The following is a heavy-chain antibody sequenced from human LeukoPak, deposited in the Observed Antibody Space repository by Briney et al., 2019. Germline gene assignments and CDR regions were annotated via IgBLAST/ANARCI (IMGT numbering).Heavy chain of an antibody. CDR1: GFTFSNYW. CDR3: ARSRIAATNWFDP. Sequence: GGSLRLSCAASGFTFSNYWMNWVRQAPGKGLECLANIKQDGSETYYADSVKGRFTISRDNAKNSLYLQMNSLRAEDTAVYYCARSRIAATNWFDPWGQGTLVTVSS. CDR2: IKQDGSET. D-gene: IGHD6-13*01. J-gene: IGHJ5*02. V-gene: IGHV3-7*01.